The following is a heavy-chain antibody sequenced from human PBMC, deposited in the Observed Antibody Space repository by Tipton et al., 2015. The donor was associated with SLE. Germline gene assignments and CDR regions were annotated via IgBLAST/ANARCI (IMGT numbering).Heavy chain of an antibody. V-gene: IGHV4-59*01. CDR1: GGSISSYY. CDR2: IYYSGSA. D-gene: IGHD5-18*01. Sequence: TLSLTCTVSGGSISSYYWSWIRQPPGKGLEWIGYIYYSGSANYNPSLKSRVTISLDTSKNQFSLKLSSVTAADTAVYYCARGVGGGCGYGLDYWGQGTLVTVSS. CDR3: ARGVGGGCGYGLDY. J-gene: IGHJ4*02.